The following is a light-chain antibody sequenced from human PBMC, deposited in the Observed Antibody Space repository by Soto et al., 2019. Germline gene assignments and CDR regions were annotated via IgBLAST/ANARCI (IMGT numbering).Light chain of an antibody. CDR1: QSVSSY. J-gene: IGKJ1*01. CDR2: DAS. Sequence: EIVFTQSPATVCLCPVEIASLSCRASQSVSSYLAWFQQTPGQAPRLLIYDASNRATGIPARFSGSGSGTDFTLTISRLEPEDFAVFYCQQYGTLPWTFGQGTKVDIK. V-gene: IGKV3-11*01. CDR3: QQYGTLPWT.